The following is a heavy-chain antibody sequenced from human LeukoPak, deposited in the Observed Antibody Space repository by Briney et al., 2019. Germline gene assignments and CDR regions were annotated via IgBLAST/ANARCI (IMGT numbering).Heavy chain of an antibody. CDR3: ARGGDYYDSSAAGFDY. J-gene: IGHJ4*02. Sequence: ASVKVSCKASGYTFAGYYMHWVRQAPGQGLEWMGWINPNSGGTNYAQKFQGRVTMTRGTSISTAYMELSRLRSDDTAVYYCARGGDYYDSSAAGFDYWGQGTLVTVSS. CDR2: INPNSGGT. D-gene: IGHD3-22*01. V-gene: IGHV1-2*02. CDR1: GYTFAGYY.